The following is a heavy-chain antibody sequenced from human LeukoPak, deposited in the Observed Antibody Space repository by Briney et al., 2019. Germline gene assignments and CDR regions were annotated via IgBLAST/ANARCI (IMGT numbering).Heavy chain of an antibody. CDR2: FDPEDGET. J-gene: IGHJ6*02. CDR1: GYTLTELS. Sequence: ASVKVSCKVSGYTLTELSMHWVRQAPGKGLEWMGGFDPEDGETIYAQKFQGRVTITADKSTSTAYMELSSLRSEDTAVYYCARGLGYSSSVYYYYYYGMDVWGQGTTVTVSS. CDR3: ARGLGYSSSVYYYYYYGMDV. V-gene: IGHV1-24*01. D-gene: IGHD6-6*01.